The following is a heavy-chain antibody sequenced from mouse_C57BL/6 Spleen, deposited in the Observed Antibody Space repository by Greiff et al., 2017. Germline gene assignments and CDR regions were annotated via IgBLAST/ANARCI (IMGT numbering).Heavy chain of an antibody. V-gene: IGHV1-80*01. J-gene: IGHJ4*01. CDR2: IYPGDGDT. CDR3: ASGPYAMDY. CDR1: GYAFSSYW. Sequence: QVQLKESGAELVKPGASVKISCKASGYAFSSYWMNWVKQRPGKGLEWIGQIYPGDGDTNYNGKIKGKATLAAYKSSSTAYLHLSSLTSEDSAVYFCASGPYAMDYWGQGTSVTVSS.